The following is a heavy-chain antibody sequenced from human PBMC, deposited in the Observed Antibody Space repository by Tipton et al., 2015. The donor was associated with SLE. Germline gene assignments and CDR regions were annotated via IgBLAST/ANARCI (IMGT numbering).Heavy chain of an antibody. J-gene: IGHJ4*02. CDR1: GVSISSHY. CDR2: IYHSGGT. Sequence: TLSLTCTVSGVSISSHYWSWIRQSPGKGLEWIGYIYHSGGTKYNPSLKSRVTISVDMSKNQFSLNLSSVTAADTAVYYCARHNSGWDYWGQGTLVTVSS. CDR3: ARHNSGWDY. V-gene: IGHV4-59*11. D-gene: IGHD6-19*01.